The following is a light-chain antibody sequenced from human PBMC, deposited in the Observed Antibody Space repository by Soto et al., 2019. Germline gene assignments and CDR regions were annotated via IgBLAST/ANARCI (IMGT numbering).Light chain of an antibody. Sequence: EIVLTQSPGTLSLSPGERATLSCRGSQSVSSNLAWYQQKPGQAPRLLIYDASNRATGIPARFSGSGSGTDFTLTISSLEPEDFAVYYCQQRSNGLTFGGGTKV. CDR2: DAS. CDR3: QQRSNGLT. V-gene: IGKV3-11*01. J-gene: IGKJ4*01. CDR1: QSVSSN.